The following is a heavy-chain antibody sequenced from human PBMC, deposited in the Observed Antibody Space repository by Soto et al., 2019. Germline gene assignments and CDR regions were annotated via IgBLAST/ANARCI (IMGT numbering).Heavy chain of an antibody. J-gene: IGHJ4*02. D-gene: IGHD5-12*01. CDR3: TRDRDVDIVATIGY. CDR2: IRSKAYGGTT. Sequence: GGSLRLSCTASGFTFGDYAMSWFRQAPGKGLEWVGFIRSKAYGGTTEYAASVKGRFTISRDDSKSIAYLQMNSLKTEDTAVYYCTRDRDVDIVATIGYWGQGTLVTVSS. V-gene: IGHV3-49*03. CDR1: GFTFGDYA.